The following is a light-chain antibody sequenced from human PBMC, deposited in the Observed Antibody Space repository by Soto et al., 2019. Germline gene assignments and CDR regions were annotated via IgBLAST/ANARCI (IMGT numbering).Light chain of an antibody. CDR3: QQTYTTPEIT. CDR1: QSINSW. J-gene: IGKJ5*01. Sequence: DIQMTQSPSSLSASVGDRVTITCRASQSINSWLAWYQQKPGKAPKLLIYKASSLENGVPSRFSGSESGTEFTLTISSLQPDDFAIYYCQQTYTTPEITFGQGTRLDIK. V-gene: IGKV1-5*03. CDR2: KAS.